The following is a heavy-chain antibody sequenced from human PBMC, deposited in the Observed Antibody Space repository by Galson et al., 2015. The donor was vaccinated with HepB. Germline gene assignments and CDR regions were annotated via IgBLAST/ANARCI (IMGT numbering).Heavy chain of an antibody. CDR2: IKQDGSEK. J-gene: IGHJ5*02. Sequence: SLRLSCAASGFTFSSYWMSWVRQAPGKGLEWVANIKQDGSEKYYVDSVKGRFTISRDNAKNSLYLQMNSLRAEDTAVYYCAREPSHSSSWYVEYWFDPWGQGTLVTVSS. CDR1: GFTFSSYW. V-gene: IGHV3-7*01. D-gene: IGHD6-13*01. CDR3: AREPSHSSSWYVEYWFDP.